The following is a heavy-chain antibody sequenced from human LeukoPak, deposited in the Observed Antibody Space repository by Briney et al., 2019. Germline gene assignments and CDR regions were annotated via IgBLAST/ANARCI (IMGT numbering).Heavy chain of an antibody. CDR2: IRPDGSEK. J-gene: IGHJ3*02. CDR3: ARGKAIDI. Sequence: GGSLRLSCAASGFIFSTYWMSWVRQAPGKGLEWVANIRPDGSEKNYVDSVKGRFTVSRDNAKNSLSLQMNSLRVEDTAVYYCARGKAIDIWGQGTMVTVSS. CDR1: GFIFSTYW. V-gene: IGHV3-7*01.